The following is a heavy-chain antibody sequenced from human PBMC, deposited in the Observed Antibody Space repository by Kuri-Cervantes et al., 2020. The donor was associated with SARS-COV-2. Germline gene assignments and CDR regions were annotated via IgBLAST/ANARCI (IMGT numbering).Heavy chain of an antibody. D-gene: IGHD2-15*01. Sequence: GGSLRLSCAASGFTFSNYAMSGVRQAPGKGLEWVTGLGGSGDVTYYADSVKGRFTISRDNSKNTLYLQMNSLRAEDTAIYYCAKLFGVVVAGTLDYWGQGALVTVSS. CDR3: AKLFGVVVAGTLDY. V-gene: IGHV3-23*01. CDR2: LGGSGDVT. J-gene: IGHJ4*02. CDR1: GFTFSNYA.